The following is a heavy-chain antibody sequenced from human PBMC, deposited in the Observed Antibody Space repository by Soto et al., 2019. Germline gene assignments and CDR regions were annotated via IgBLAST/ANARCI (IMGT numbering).Heavy chain of an antibody. D-gene: IGHD3-3*01. CDR2: ISSGTTYT. CDR3: ETANYDLWSRYTSYVGMDV. V-gene: IGHV3-21*01. Sequence: EVQLVESGGGLVKPGGSLRVSCAASGFTFSNYTMNWVRQAPGRGLEWVAAISSGTTYTYYADSVKGRFTISRDNAKNSLFLQLNSLGAEDPAVYYCETANYDLWSRYTSYVGMDVWGRGTTVPVSS. J-gene: IGHJ6*02. CDR1: GFTFSNYT.